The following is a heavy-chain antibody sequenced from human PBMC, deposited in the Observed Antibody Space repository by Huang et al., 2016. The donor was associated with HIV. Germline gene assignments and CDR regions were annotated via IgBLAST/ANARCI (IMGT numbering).Heavy chain of an antibody. V-gene: IGHV1-18*04. CDR1: GYTFDRYG. J-gene: IGHJ4*02. CDR2: IGPHSGKT. CDR3: ARDATGYGTGWSTEFDY. D-gene: IGHD6-19*01. Sequence: HVQLVQSGADVKKPGASVKVCCKASGYTFDRYGTNWVRKAPGQGLEWMGWIGPHSGKTHQAQKLQDRVTITTDTTTSTAYMELRLLTSDDTAVYYCARDATGYGTGWSTEFDYWGQGTLVTVSS.